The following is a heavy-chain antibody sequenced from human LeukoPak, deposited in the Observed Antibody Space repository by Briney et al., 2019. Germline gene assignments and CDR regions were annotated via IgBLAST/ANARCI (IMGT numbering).Heavy chain of an antibody. CDR3: AKDQWVLRLGELSQDAFDI. CDR1: EFTVSSNY. Sequence: PGGSLRLSCVASEFTVSSNYMSWVRQAPGKGLEWVSIIYSGGSTYYADSVKGRFTISRDNSKNTLYLQMNSLRAEDTAVYYCAKDQWVLRLGELSQDAFDIWGQGTMVTVSS. J-gene: IGHJ3*02. V-gene: IGHV3-53*01. D-gene: IGHD3-16*02. CDR2: IYSGGST.